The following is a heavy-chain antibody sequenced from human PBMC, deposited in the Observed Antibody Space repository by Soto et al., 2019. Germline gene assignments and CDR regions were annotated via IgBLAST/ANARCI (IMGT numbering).Heavy chain of an antibody. Sequence: QVQLVQSGAEVKKPWSSVKVSCKASGGTFSSYAISWVRQAPGQGLEWMGGIITIFGTANYAQKFQGRVTITADESTSTAYKELSSLTSEDTAVYYCARDRKQWLVRGRFDPWGQGTLVTVSS. CDR2: IITIFGTA. D-gene: IGHD6-19*01. V-gene: IGHV1-69*01. CDR3: ARDRKQWLVRGRFDP. CDR1: GGTFSSYA. J-gene: IGHJ5*02.